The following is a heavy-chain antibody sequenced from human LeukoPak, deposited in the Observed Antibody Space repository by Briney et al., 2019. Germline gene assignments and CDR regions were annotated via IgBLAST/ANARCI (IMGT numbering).Heavy chain of an antibody. D-gene: IGHD2-21*01. J-gene: IGHJ4*02. CDR2: ISFDGGNE. CDR3: ARDCDSAHYFDY. CDR1: GFSFNTYA. V-gene: IGHV3-30-3*01. Sequence: GGSLRLSCAASGFSFNTYAMHWVRQAPGKGLEWVAVISFDGGNEYYPDSVKGRFTISRDNSRNALHLQMSSLRAEDTGVYYCARDCDSAHYFDYWGQGTLVTVSS.